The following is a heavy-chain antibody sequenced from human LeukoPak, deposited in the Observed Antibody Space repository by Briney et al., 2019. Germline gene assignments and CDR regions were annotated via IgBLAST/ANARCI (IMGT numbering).Heavy chain of an antibody. Sequence: SETLSLPCTVSGGSISSYYWSWIRQPPGEGLEWIGYISYSGSANYHPSLKSRVTMSVDTSKNPFSLKLTSVTAADTAVYYCATGGAGIAAAPWGQGTMVTVSS. J-gene: IGHJ3*01. CDR1: GGSISSYY. CDR2: ISYSGSA. D-gene: IGHD6-13*01. V-gene: IGHV4-59*01. CDR3: ATGGAGIAAAP.